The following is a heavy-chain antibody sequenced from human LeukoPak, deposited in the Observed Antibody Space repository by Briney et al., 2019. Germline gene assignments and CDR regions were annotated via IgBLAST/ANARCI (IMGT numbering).Heavy chain of an antibody. CDR3: AREGDGYNSPIDY. CDR2: IDKSGTTI. D-gene: IGHD5-24*01. V-gene: IGHV3-11*04. J-gene: IGHJ4*02. Sequence: GGSLRLSCVASGFTFSDSYMTWIRQAPGKGLEWVSFIDKSGTTIYYADSVKGRFTTSRDNAKNSLFLQMNSLRAEDTAVYYCAREGDGYNSPIDYWGQGTLVTVSS. CDR1: GFTFSDSY.